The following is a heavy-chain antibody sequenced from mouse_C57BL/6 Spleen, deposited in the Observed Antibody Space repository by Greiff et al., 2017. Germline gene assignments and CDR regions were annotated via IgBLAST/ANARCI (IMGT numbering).Heavy chain of an antibody. Sequence: ESGPGLVKPSQSLSLTCSVTGYSITSGYYWNWIRQFPGNKLEWMGYISYDGSNNYNPSLKNRISITRDTSKNQSFLKLNSVTTEDTATYYCAREGAHAMDYWGQGTSVTVSS. J-gene: IGHJ4*01. CDR2: ISYDGSN. V-gene: IGHV3-6*01. CDR3: AREGAHAMDY. CDR1: GYSITSGYY.